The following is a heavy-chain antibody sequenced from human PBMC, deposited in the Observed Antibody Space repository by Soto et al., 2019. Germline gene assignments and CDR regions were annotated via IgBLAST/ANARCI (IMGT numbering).Heavy chain of an antibody. CDR2: IIPIFGLP. CDR3: ARGDRQSGHYFDY. D-gene: IGHD3-22*01. J-gene: IGHJ4*02. Sequence: QVQLVQSGAEVKKPGSSVKVSCKASVGTFRSYAISWVRQAPGQGFEWMGRIIPIFGLPKYAQKFQGRVTITADKSSTTAFMELSSLTSEDTAVYYCARGDRQSGHYFDYWGQGTLVTVSS. V-gene: IGHV1-69*04. CDR1: VGTFRSYA.